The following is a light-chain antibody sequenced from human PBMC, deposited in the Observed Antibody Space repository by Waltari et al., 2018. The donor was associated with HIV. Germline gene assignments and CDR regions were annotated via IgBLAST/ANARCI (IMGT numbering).Light chain of an antibody. Sequence: QSVLTQPPSASGTPGQTISISCSVSRPNVRRNNVYLYQHIPPPAPNLIIYNTDQRPSGVPARFSASKTGTSASLAISGLQPGDEGLYYCGTWDADLDGPVFGGGTKVTVL. CDR3: GTWDADLDGPV. CDR1: RPNVRRNN. V-gene: IGLV1-44*01. J-gene: IGLJ3*02. CDR2: NTD.